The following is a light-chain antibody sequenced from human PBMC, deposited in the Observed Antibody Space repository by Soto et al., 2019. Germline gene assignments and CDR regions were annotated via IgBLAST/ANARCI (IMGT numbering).Light chain of an antibody. Sequence: QSALTQPASVSGSPGQSITISCIGTISDVGGYDYVSWYQQHPGKAPKVIIYEVSHRPSGVSYRFSGSKSGNTASLTISGLQTEDEADYYCTSYTSSFTHLFGTGTKLTVL. J-gene: IGLJ1*01. CDR1: ISDVGGYDY. CDR2: EVS. CDR3: TSYTSSFTHL. V-gene: IGLV2-14*01.